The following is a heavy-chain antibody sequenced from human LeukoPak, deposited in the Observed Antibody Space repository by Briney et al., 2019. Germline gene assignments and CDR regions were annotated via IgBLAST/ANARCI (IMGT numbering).Heavy chain of an antibody. V-gene: IGHV1-2*02. CDR1: GYTFTGYC. CDR2: INPKSGGT. CDR3: ARDLGISGWYAPPLGYFDY. D-gene: IGHD6-19*01. J-gene: IGHJ4*02. Sequence: ASVKVSCKASGYTFTGYCMHWVRQAPGQGLEWMGWINPKSGGTNYAQKFQGRVTMTRDASISTTYMELSRLRSDDTAVYYCARDLGISGWYAPPLGYFDYWGQGTLVTVSS.